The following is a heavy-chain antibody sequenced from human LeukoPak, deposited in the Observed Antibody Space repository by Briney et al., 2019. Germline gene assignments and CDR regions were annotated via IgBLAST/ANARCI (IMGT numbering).Heavy chain of an antibody. CDR3: ADPGVGH. Sequence: GGSLRLSCAASGFTFNNSWMSWVRQAPGKGLEWVANIRQNGSEIAYADSVEGRFTISRDDAQKSLYLEMNRLRVEDTAVYYCADPGVGHWGQGTLVTVSA. CDR2: IRQNGSEI. D-gene: IGHD2-8*01. V-gene: IGHV3-7*01. J-gene: IGHJ4*02. CDR1: GFTFNNSW.